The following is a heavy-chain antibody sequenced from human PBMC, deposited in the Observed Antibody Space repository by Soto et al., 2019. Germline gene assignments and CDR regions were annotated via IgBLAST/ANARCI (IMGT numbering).Heavy chain of an antibody. V-gene: IGHV1-69*06. CDR2: IIPIFGTA. CDR3: ARKRWSGYYTVGYRYYYGMDV. CDR1: GGTFSSYA. Sequence: GASVKVSCKASGGTFSSYAISWVRQAPGQGLEWMGGIIPIFGTANYAQKFQGRVTITADKSTSTAYMELSSLRSEDTAVYYCARKRWSGYYTVGYRYYYGMDVWGQGTTVTV. D-gene: IGHD3-3*01. J-gene: IGHJ6*02.